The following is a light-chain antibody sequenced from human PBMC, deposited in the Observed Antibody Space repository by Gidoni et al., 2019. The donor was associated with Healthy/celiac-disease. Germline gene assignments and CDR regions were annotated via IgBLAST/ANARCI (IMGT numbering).Light chain of an antibody. CDR2: DAS. CDR3: QHFNSYSLT. Sequence: AIQVTQSPSSLSASVGDRVTITCRARQGISSALAWYQQKPGKAPKLLIYDASRLESGVPSRFGGSGSGTDFTLTISSLQPEDFATYYCQHFNSYSLTFGPGTKVDIK. J-gene: IGKJ3*01. V-gene: IGKV1-13*02. CDR1: QGISSA.